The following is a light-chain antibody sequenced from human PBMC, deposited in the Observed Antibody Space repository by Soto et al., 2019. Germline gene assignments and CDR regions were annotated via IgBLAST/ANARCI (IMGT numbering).Light chain of an antibody. CDR2: DVS. V-gene: IGLV2-14*03. J-gene: IGLJ3*02. CDR1: SSDVGSYSY. Sequence: QSALSQPASVSGSPGLSITISCTGTSSDVGSYSYVSWYQQHPGKAPKLIIYDVSHRPSGVSNRFSGSKSGNTASLTISGLQAEDEAHYYCSSYTASSTVGVFGGGTKLTVL. CDR3: SSYTASSTVGV.